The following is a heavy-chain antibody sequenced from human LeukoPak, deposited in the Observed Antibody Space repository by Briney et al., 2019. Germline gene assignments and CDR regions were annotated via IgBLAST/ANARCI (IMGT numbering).Heavy chain of an antibody. J-gene: IGHJ3*02. V-gene: IGHV3-30-3*01. CDR3: AKVKWELGPAAFDI. D-gene: IGHD1-26*01. CDR2: ISYDGSNK. CDR1: GFTFSSYA. Sequence: GRSLRLSCAASGFTFSSYAMHWVRQAPGKGLEWVAVISYDGSNKYYADSVKGRFTISRDNSKNTLYLQMNSLRAEDTAVYYCAKVKWELGPAAFDIWGQGTMVTVSS.